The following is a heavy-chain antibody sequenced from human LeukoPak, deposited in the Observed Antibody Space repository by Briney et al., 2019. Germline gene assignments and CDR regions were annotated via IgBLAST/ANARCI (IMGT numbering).Heavy chain of an antibody. CDR1: GYTFSGFY. CDR3: ARVSSIAVAGREAFDI. V-gene: IGHV1-2*02. D-gene: IGHD6-19*01. Sequence: EASVKVSCKASGYTFSGFYIHWVRQAPEQGLEWMGWINPNSGGTNYAQKFQGRVTMTRDTSISTAYMELSRLRSDDTAVYYCARVSSIAVAGREAFDIWGQGTMVTVSS. J-gene: IGHJ3*02. CDR2: INPNSGGT.